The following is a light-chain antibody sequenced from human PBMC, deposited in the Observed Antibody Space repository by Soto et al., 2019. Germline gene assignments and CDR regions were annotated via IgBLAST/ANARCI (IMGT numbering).Light chain of an antibody. CDR1: SGSIASNY. CDR2: EDN. Sequence: NFMLTQPHSVSESPGKTVTISCTRSSGSIASNYVQWYQQRPGSAPTTVIYEDNQRPSGVPDRFSGSIDSSSNAASLTISGLKTEHETDYYCKFYDSLKCVFGGGTKLTVL. CDR3: KFYDSLKCV. J-gene: IGLJ3*02. V-gene: IGLV6-57*03.